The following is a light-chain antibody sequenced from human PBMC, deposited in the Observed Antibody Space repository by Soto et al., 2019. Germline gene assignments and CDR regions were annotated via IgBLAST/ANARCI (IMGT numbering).Light chain of an antibody. CDR3: QQYGGSPPGVS. J-gene: IGKJ4*01. Sequence: EMVWTQSPGTLSLSPGERATLSCRASQRVSTSFVAWYQQKPGQAPRLLIYGASSRATGIPDRFSGSGSGTDFPLTISRLEPEDFAVYYCQQYGGSPPGVSFGGGTKVEIK. V-gene: IGKV3-20*01. CDR1: QRVSTSF. CDR2: GAS.